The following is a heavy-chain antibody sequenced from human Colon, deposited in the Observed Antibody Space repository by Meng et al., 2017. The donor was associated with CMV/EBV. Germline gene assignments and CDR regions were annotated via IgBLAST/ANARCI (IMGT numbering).Heavy chain of an antibody. J-gene: IGHJ4*02. Sequence: ESLKISCSVAGGSFKTDTWNWIRQPPGKGLEWVGYMSNVGVTYYNPSLKSRVSISVDSSRSQFSLNLRSVTAADTAMYFCARGIGHASNNSHDYWGQGTVVTVSS. CDR1: GGSFKTDT. D-gene: IGHD1-1*01. CDR2: MSNVGVT. CDR3: ARGIGHASNNSHDY. V-gene: IGHV4-59*01.